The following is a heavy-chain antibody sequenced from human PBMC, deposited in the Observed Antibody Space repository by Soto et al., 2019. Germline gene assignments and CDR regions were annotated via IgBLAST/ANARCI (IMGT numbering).Heavy chain of an antibody. J-gene: IGHJ4*02. Sequence: SVKVSCKASGGTFSSSAISWVRQAPGQGLEWMGGIIPIFGTANYAQKFQGRVTITADESTSTAYMELSSLRSEDTAVYYCARDHFGYSYGKFDYWGQGTLVTVSS. CDR2: IIPIFGTA. V-gene: IGHV1-69*13. CDR1: GGTFSSSA. D-gene: IGHD5-18*01. CDR3: ARDHFGYSYGKFDY.